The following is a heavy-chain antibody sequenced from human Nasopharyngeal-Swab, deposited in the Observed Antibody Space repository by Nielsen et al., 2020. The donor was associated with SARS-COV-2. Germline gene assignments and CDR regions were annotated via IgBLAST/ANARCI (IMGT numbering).Heavy chain of an antibody. J-gene: IGHJ4*02. V-gene: IGHV1-18*01. CDR2: ISAYNGNT. CDR3: ARDFRDTAMDLPDY. Sequence: ASVKVSCKASGYTFTSYGISWVRQAPGQGPEWMGWISAYNGNTNYAQKLQGRVTMTTDTSTSTAYMELRSLRSDDTAVYYCARDFRDTAMDLPDYWGQGTLVTVSS. D-gene: IGHD5-18*01. CDR1: GYTFTSYG.